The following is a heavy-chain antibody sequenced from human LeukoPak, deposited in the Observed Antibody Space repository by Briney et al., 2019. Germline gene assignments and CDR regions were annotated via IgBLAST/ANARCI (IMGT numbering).Heavy chain of an antibody. V-gene: IGHV3-53*01. Sequence: GGSLRLSCATSGFTVSSNYMSWVRQAPGKGLEWVSVIYSGGSTYYADSVKGRFTISRDNSKNTLYLQMNSLRADDTAVYYCAKGRSPGYSSISSGMDVWGQGTTVTVSS. CDR2: IYSGGST. J-gene: IGHJ6*02. CDR3: AKGRSPGYSSISSGMDV. CDR1: GFTVSSNY. D-gene: IGHD6-19*01.